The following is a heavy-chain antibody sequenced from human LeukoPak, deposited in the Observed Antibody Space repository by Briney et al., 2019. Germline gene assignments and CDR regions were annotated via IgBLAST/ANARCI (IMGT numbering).Heavy chain of an antibody. Sequence: GGSLRLSSAASRFTFRNYWMSWVRQAPGKGLEWVANIKQDGSEKYYVDSVKGRFTISRDNAKNSLYLQMNSLRAEDTAVYYCARETRLRWTDYWGQGTLVTVSS. J-gene: IGHJ4*02. V-gene: IGHV3-7*01. CDR2: IKQDGSEK. D-gene: IGHD5-24*01. CDR3: ARETRLRWTDY. CDR1: RFTFRNYW.